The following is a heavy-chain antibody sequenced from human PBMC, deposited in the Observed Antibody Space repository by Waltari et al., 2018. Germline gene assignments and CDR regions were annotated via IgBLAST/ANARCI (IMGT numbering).Heavy chain of an antibody. J-gene: IGHJ6*03. CDR3: AKASYYYYYMDV. V-gene: IGHV4-59*01. Sequence: QVQLQESGPGLVKPSETLSLTCTVSGGSISSYHWRWIRQPPGKGLEWIGYIYYSGSTNYNPSLKSRVTISVDTSKNQFSLKLSSVTAADTAVYYCAKASYYYYYMDVWGKGTTVTISS. CDR2: IYYSGST. CDR1: GGSISSYH.